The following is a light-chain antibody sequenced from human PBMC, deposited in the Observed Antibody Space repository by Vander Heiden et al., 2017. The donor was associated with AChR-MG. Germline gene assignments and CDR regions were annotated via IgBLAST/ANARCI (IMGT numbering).Light chain of an antibody. V-gene: IGLV1-40*01. CDR1: SSKLGAGYG. Sequence: HSVVTQPPSATAAAGTSVTISCTGRSSKLGAGYGVHCHQQLPEPAPTLLIFGNSDRPSGVPDRFSGSKSGTSASLAITGLQAEAEADYYCYSYDSNLSGSDSVFGGGTKLTVL. CDR2: GNS. J-gene: IGLJ3*02. CDR3: YSYDSNLSGSDSV.